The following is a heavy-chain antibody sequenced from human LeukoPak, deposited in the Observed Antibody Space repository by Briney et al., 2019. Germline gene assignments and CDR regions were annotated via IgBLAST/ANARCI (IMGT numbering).Heavy chain of an antibody. V-gene: IGHV3-74*01. CDR1: GFTFSSYW. CDR3: ARVQYSSSWYANWYFDL. CDR2: INSDGSST. Sequence: GGSLRLSCAASGFTFSSYWMHWVRQAPGKGLVWVSRINSDGSSTSYADSVKGRFTISRDNAKNTLYLQMNSLRAEDTAVYYCARVQYSSSWYANWYFDLWGRGTLVTVSS. D-gene: IGHD6-13*01. J-gene: IGHJ2*01.